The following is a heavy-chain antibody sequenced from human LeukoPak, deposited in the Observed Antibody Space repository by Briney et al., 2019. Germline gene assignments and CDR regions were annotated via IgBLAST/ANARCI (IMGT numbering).Heavy chain of an antibody. D-gene: IGHD1-7*01. CDR1: GGSSSGYY. V-gene: IGHV4-34*01. CDR3: ARGPIGTTFSDSLEHRYYFDY. J-gene: IGHJ4*02. Sequence: SETLSLTCAVYGGSSSGYYWSWIRQPPGKGLEWIGEINHSGSTNYNPSLKSRVTISVDTSKNQFSLKLSSVTAADTAVYYCARGPIGTTFSDSLEHRYYFDYWGQGTLVTVSS. CDR2: INHSGST.